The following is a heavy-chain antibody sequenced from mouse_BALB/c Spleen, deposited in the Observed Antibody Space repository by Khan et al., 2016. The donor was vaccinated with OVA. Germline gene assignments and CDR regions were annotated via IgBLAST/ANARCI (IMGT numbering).Heavy chain of an antibody. Sequence: VQLQESGPGLVAPSQSLSITCTVSGFSLTGYGVNWVRQPPGKGLEWLGMIWGDGSKDYNSALKSRLSISKKKSKSQVFLKMNSLRTDDTARYYCAREIYYDYAYYYAMDYWGQGTSVTVSS. D-gene: IGHD2-4*01. CDR1: GFSLTGYG. V-gene: IGHV2-6-7*01. CDR2: IWGDGSK. J-gene: IGHJ4*01. CDR3: AREIYYDYAYYYAMDY.